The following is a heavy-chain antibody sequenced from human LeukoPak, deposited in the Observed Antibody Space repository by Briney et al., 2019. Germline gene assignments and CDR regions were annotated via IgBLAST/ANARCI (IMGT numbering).Heavy chain of an antibody. CDR2: ISWNSGSI. Sequence: PGGSLRLSCAASGFTFDDYAMHWVRQAPGKGLEWVSGISWNSGSIGYADSVKGRFTISRDNAKNSLYLQMNSLRADDTAVYYCAKYRGAYSGLDYWGQGTLVTVSS. V-gene: IGHV3-9*01. D-gene: IGHD5-12*01. J-gene: IGHJ4*02. CDR3: AKYRGAYSGLDY. CDR1: GFTFDDYA.